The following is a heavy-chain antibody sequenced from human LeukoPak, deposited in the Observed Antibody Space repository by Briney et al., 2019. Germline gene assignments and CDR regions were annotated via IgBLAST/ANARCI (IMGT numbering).Heavy chain of an antibody. D-gene: IGHD2-2*01. J-gene: IGHJ3*02. CDR1: GYTFTSYG. Sequence: GASVKVSCKASGYTFTSYGISWVRQAPGQGLEWMGWISAYNGNTNYAQKLQGRVTMTTDTSTSTAYMELRSLRSDDTAVYYCAREYCSSTSCYGDDAFDIWGQGTMVTVSS. V-gene: IGHV1-18*01. CDR3: AREYCSSTSCYGDDAFDI. CDR2: ISAYNGNT.